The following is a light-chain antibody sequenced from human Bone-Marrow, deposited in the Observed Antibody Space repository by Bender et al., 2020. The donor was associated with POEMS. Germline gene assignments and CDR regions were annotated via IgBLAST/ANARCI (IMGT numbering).Light chain of an antibody. Sequence: QSVLTQPPSASGTPGQRVTISCSGGSFNIGAHAVNWYQHLPGTTPKLLIYSSHRRPSEVPDRFSGSGSGTSASLAISGLQSEDEADYCCAVWDDSLNGWVFGGGTKLTVL. V-gene: IGLV1-44*01. CDR2: SSH. CDR1: SFNIGAHA. J-gene: IGLJ3*02. CDR3: AVWDDSLNGWV.